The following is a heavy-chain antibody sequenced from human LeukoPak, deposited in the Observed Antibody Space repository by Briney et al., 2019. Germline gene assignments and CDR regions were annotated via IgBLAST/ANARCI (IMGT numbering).Heavy chain of an antibody. V-gene: IGHV3-21*01. D-gene: IGHD2-2*01. Sequence: GGALRLSCAASGFTFSSYSMNWVRQAPAKELEWVSSISSSSSYIYYADSVKGRFTISRDNAKNSLYLQMNSLRAEDTAVYYCARDWRYCSSTSCYFDAFDIWGQGTMVTVSS. CDR1: GFTFSSYS. CDR2: ISSSSSYI. J-gene: IGHJ3*02. CDR3: ARDWRYCSSTSCYFDAFDI.